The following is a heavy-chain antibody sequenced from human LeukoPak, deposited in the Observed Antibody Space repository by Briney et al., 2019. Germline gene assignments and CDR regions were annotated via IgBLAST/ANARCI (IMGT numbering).Heavy chain of an antibody. Sequence: GGSLRLSCAASGFTLSSYSMNWVRQAPGKGLEWVSYISSGSSTMYYAVSVKRRFTISRDNAKNSLYLQKNSLRAEDTAVYYCARERFYGDYFDYWGQGTLVTVSS. CDR1: GFTLSSYS. D-gene: IGHD4-17*01. CDR2: ISSGSSTM. V-gene: IGHV3-48*01. CDR3: ARERFYGDYFDY. J-gene: IGHJ4*02.